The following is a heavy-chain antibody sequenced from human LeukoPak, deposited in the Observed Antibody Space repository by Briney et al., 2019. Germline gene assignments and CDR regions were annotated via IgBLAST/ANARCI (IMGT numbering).Heavy chain of an antibody. CDR2: IKTDGSQI. J-gene: IGHJ4*02. Sequence: GGSLRLSCVASGFTFSSYWMTWVRQAPGKGLEWVANIKTDGSQIYYVDPVRGRFTISRDNAKNSLYLQTNSLRVEDTAVYYCARDLNWETYWGQGTLVSVSS. CDR1: GFTFSSYW. D-gene: IGHD7-27*01. V-gene: IGHV3-7*01. CDR3: ARDLNWETY.